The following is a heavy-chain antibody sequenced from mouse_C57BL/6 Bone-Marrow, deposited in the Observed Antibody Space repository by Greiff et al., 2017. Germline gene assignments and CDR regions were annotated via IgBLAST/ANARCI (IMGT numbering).Heavy chain of an antibody. CDR1: GYTFTSYW. Sequence: VQLQQPGAELVRPGTSVKLSCKASGYTFTSYWMHWVKQRPGRGLEWIGVIDPSDSYTNYNQKFKGKATLTVDTSSSTAYMQLSSLTSEDSAVYYCARFPFITTVVGPMDYWGQGTSVTVSS. V-gene: IGHV1-59*01. D-gene: IGHD1-1*01. CDR3: ARFPFITTVVGPMDY. J-gene: IGHJ4*01. CDR2: IDPSDSYT.